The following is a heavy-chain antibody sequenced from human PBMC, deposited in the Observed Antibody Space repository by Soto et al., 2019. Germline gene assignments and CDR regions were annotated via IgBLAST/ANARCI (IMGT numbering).Heavy chain of an antibody. CDR3: ARQDRGSSSYYYFGF. CDR1: GGSISSSSYY. Sequence: PSETLSLTCTVSGGSISSSSYYWGWIRQPPGKGLECIGTINYSGDTYYSASLKSRVSISVDTSKNQFSLNLSSVTAADTAMYYCARQDRGSSSYYYFGFWGQGTLVTVSS. V-gene: IGHV4-39*01. D-gene: IGHD4-4*01. J-gene: IGHJ4*02. CDR2: INYSGDT.